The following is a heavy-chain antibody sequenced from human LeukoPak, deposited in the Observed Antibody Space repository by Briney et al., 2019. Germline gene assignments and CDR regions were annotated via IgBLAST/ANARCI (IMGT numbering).Heavy chain of an antibody. CDR1: GFTFSSYA. D-gene: IGHD3-22*01. Sequence: PGGSLRLSCAASGFTFSSYAMHWVRQAPGKGLEWVAVIPYDGSNKYYADSVKGRFTISRDNSKNTLYLQMNSLRAEDTAVYYCARDHYYDSSGYLSYWGQGTLVTVSS. CDR3: ARDHYYDSSGYLSY. CDR2: IPYDGSNK. V-gene: IGHV3-30-3*01. J-gene: IGHJ4*02.